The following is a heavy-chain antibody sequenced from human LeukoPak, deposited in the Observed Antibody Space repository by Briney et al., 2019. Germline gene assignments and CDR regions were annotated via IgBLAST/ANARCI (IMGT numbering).Heavy chain of an antibody. CDR3: AKSGLNRFDY. CDR1: GFTFSSYA. Sequence: GGSLRLSCATSGFTFSSYAMHWVRQAPGKGLEWVAVISYDGSNKYYADSVKGRFTISRDNSKNTLYLQMNSLRAEDTAVYYCAKSGLNRFDYWGQGTLVTVSS. V-gene: IGHV3-30*04. D-gene: IGHD2-15*01. J-gene: IGHJ4*02. CDR2: ISYDGSNK.